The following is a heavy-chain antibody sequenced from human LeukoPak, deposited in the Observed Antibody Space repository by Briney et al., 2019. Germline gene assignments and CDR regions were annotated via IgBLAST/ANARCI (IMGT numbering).Heavy chain of an antibody. CDR2: IYYSGST. D-gene: IGHD3-10*01. CDR3: ARSPYYGRYWYFDL. Sequence: PSETLSLTCTVSGGSISSYYWSWIRQPPGKGLEWIGYIYYSGSTNYNPSLKSRVTISVDTSKNQFSLKLSSVTAADTAVYYCARSPYYGRYWYFDLWGRGTLVTVSS. V-gene: IGHV4-59*01. J-gene: IGHJ2*01. CDR1: GGSISSYY.